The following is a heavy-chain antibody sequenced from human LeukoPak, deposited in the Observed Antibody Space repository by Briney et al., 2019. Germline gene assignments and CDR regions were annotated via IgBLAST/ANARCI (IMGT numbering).Heavy chain of an antibody. V-gene: IGHV1-18*01. CDR1: GYTFTSYG. D-gene: IGHD6-13*01. CDR2: ISAYNGNT. J-gene: IGHJ4*02. Sequence: ASVKVSCKASGYTFTSYGISWVRQAPGQGLEWMGWISAYNGNTNYAQKLQGRVTMTTDTSTSTAYKELRSRRSDDTAVYYCARDRRQQQLVYWGQGTLVTVSS. CDR3: ARDRRQQQLVY.